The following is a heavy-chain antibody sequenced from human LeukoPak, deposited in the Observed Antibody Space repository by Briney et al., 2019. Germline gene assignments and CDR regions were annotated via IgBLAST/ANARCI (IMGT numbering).Heavy chain of an antibody. CDR3: AKDLYQHYYYSYGMDV. V-gene: IGHV3-30*18. Sequence: GGSLRLSCAASGFTFSSFGMHWVRQAPGKGLEWVALISFDGSNKYYADSVKGRFTISRDNSKNTLYLQMNSLRAEDTAVYYCAKDLYQHYYYSYGMDVWGQGTTVTVSS. D-gene: IGHD3-16*01. CDR2: ISFDGSNK. J-gene: IGHJ6*02. CDR1: GFTFSSFG.